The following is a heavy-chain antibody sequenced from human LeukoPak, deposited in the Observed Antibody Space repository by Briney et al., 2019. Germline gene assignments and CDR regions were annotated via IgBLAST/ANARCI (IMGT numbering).Heavy chain of an antibody. J-gene: IGHJ4*02. CDR2: INPNSGGT. CDR3: ARDADYYDSSGYYAGYFDY. V-gene: IGHV1-2*02. CDR1: GYTFTGYY. D-gene: IGHD3-22*01. Sequence: ASVKVSCKASGYTFTGYYMHWVRQAPGQGLEWMGWINPNSGGTNYAQKFQGRVTMTRDTSISTAYMELSRLRSDDTAVYYCARDADYYDSSGYYAGYFDYWGQGTLVTVSS.